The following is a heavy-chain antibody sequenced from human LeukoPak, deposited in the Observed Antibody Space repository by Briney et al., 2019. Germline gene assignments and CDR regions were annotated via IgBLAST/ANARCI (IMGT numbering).Heavy chain of an antibody. CDR2: IWYDGSNK. V-gene: IGHV3-33*01. D-gene: IGHD1-26*01. CDR3: AREIRASYFSGSYESDYYYYGMDV. J-gene: IGHJ6*02. Sequence: GRSVRLSCAASGFTFSSYGLHWVRQAPGKGLEGVAVIWYDGSNKYYVQTVKGRFTISRDNSMSTQYVQMNSLTAEDTAVYYCAREIRASYFSGSYESDYYYYGMDVWGQGTTVTVSS. CDR1: GFTFSSYG.